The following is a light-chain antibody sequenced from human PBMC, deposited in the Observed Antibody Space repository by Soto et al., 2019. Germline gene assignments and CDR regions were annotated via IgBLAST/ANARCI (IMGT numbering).Light chain of an antibody. Sequence: DIVMTQSPDSLAVSLGERATINCKSSQSVLYSSNNKNYLAWYQQKPGQPPKLLIYRASTRESGVPDRFSGSGSGTDFTLTISSLQAEDVAVYYCQQYYATPPYTFGQGTKVEIK. J-gene: IGKJ2*01. CDR1: QSVLYSSNNKNY. V-gene: IGKV4-1*01. CDR2: RAS. CDR3: QQYYATPPYT.